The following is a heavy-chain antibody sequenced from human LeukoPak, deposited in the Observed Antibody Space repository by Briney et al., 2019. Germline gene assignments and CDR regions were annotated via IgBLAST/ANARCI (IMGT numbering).Heavy chain of an antibody. CDR1: GGSVSSGSYY. V-gene: IGHV4-61*01. Sequence: SETLSLTCTVSGGSVSSGSYYWSWIRQPRGKGLEWIGYIYYSGSTNYNPSLKSRVTISVDTSKNQFSLKLSSVTAADTAVYYCARDHAYGGNAHTFDYWGQGTLVTVSS. CDR2: IYYSGST. CDR3: ARDHAYGGNAHTFDY. J-gene: IGHJ4*02. D-gene: IGHD4-23*01.